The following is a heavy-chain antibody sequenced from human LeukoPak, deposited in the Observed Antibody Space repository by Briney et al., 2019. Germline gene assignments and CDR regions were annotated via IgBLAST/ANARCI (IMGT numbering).Heavy chain of an antibody. Sequence: SETLSLTCTVSGGSVSSYYWSWIRQPPGRGLEWIGYIFYSGSTNYNPSLKSRVTISVDTSKNQFSLKLSPVTAADTAVYYCASPGPYYFDYWGQGTLVTVSS. D-gene: IGHD1-14*01. J-gene: IGHJ4*02. V-gene: IGHV4-59*08. CDR2: IFYSGST. CDR1: GGSVSSYY. CDR3: ASPGPYYFDY.